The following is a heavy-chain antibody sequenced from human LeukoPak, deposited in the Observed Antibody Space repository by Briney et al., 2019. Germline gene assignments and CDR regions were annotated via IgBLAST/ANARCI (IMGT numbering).Heavy chain of an antibody. J-gene: IGHJ4*02. CDR1: GFTFSSYS. CDR3: ARDGVPAVPFDY. V-gene: IGHV3-21*01. CDR2: ISSSSSYI. D-gene: IGHD2-2*01. Sequence: PGGSLRLSCAPSGFTFSSYSMNWVRQAPGKGLEWVSSISSSSSYIYYADSVKGRFTISRDNAKNSLYLQMNSLRAEDTAVYYCARDGVPAVPFDYWGQGTLVTVSS.